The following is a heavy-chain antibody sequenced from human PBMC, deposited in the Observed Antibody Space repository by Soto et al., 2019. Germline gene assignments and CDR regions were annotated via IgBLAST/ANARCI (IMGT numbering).Heavy chain of an antibody. CDR1: GGSINSGTYY. D-gene: IGHD3-10*01. Sequence: QVQLQESGPGLVKPSQTLSLTCFVSGGSINSGTYYWSWIRQHPERGLEWIGYISSRGDTYYRPSLKSRLTISADTSRSLISLKLTSATAADADVYYARGRASGDHWLSIGGEDNYYGLDVWGQGTTVAVS. V-gene: IGHV4-31*06. CDR3: RGRASGDHWLSIGGEDNYYGLDV. CDR2: ISSRGDT. J-gene: IGHJ6*02.